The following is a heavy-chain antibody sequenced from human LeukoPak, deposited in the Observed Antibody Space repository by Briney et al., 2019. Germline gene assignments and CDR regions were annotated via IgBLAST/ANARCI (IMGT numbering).Heavy chain of an antibody. V-gene: IGHV3-23*01. Sequence: GGSLRLSCVASGFTFSSYAMSWVRQAPGKGLEWVSAISGSGGSTYYADSVKGRFTISRDISKNTLYLQTNSLRAEDSALYYCARGGRGSAAVVAPRSFDIWGQGTMVTVSS. CDR3: ARGGRGSAAVVAPRSFDI. J-gene: IGHJ3*02. D-gene: IGHD3-22*01. CDR2: ISGSGGST. CDR1: GFTFSSYA.